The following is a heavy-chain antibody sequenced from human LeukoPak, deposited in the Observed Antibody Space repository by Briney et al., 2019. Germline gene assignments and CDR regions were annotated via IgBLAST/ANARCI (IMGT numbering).Heavy chain of an antibody. CDR2: IIPIFGTT. Sequence: GASVNVSCKASGGTFSSYSISWVRQAPGQGLEWMGGIIPIFGTTNYAQTFQGRVTITADKSTSTAYMELSSLRSEDTAVYYCAGAGDNDFWSGSDGGDNWFDPWGQGTLVTVSS. CDR1: GGTFSSYS. D-gene: IGHD3-3*01. J-gene: IGHJ5*02. V-gene: IGHV1-69*06. CDR3: AGAGDNDFWSGSDGGDNWFDP.